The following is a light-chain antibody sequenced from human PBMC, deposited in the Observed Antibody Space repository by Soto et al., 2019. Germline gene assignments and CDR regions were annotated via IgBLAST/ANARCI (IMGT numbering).Light chain of an antibody. CDR1: QSIGSS. J-gene: IGKJ1*01. Sequence: EIVLTQSPATLSLSPGERATLSCRASQSIGSSLAWYQQKPGQAPRLLIYDASSRATGFPATFSGSGSGTDFTLTIGSLEPEDFAVYYCQQRSEWPRTFGQGTKVEIK. CDR3: QQRSEWPRT. V-gene: IGKV3-11*01. CDR2: DAS.